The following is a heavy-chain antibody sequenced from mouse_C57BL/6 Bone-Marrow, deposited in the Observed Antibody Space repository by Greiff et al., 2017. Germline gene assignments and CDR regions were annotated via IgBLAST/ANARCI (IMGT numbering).Heavy chain of an antibody. J-gene: IGHJ4*01. Sequence: EVKLVESGGGLVQPGGSMKLSCVASGFTFSNYWMNWVRQSPEKGLEWVAQIRLKSDNYATHYAESVKGRFTISRDDSKSSVYLQMNNLRAEDTGIYYCTGPCQKGYYYAMDYWGQGTSVTVSS. V-gene: IGHV6-3*01. D-gene: IGHD6-1*01. CDR3: TGPCQKGYYYAMDY. CDR2: IRLKSDNYAT. CDR1: GFTFSNYW.